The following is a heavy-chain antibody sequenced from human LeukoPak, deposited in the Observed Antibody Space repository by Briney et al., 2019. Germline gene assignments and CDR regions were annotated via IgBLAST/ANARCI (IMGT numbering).Heavy chain of an antibody. CDR3: AREGVDRRGVYYYYMDV. CDR2: ISSRSSYI. Sequence: GGSLRLSCAASGFTFDDYGMSWVRQAPGKGLEWVSSISSRSSYIYYADSVKGRFTISRDNAKNSLYLQMNSLRAEDTAVYYCAREGVDRRGVYYYYMDVWGKGTTVTISS. CDR1: GFTFDDYG. D-gene: IGHD3-16*01. J-gene: IGHJ6*03. V-gene: IGHV3-21*04.